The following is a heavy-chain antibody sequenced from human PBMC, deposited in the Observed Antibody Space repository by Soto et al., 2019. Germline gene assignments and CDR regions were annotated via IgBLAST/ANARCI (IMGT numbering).Heavy chain of an antibody. D-gene: IGHD3-22*01. CDR3: ARDGYYYDSSGYYQGAFDI. J-gene: IGHJ3*02. Sequence: QVQLQKSGPGLVKPSQTLSLTCTVSGGSISSGDYYWSWIRQPPGKGLEWIGYIYYSGSTYYNPSLNSRVTISVDTSKNQFSLKLSYVTAADTAVYYCARDGYYYDSSGYYQGAFDIWGQGTMVTVSS. CDR2: IYYSGST. CDR1: GGSISSGDYY. V-gene: IGHV4-30-4*01.